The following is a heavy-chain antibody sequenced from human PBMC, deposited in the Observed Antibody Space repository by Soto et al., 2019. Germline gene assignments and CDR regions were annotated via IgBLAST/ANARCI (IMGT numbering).Heavy chain of an antibody. J-gene: IGHJ4*02. D-gene: IGHD5-12*01. CDR3: ARLDGYDHYFGY. CDR1: GGSISSHY. V-gene: IGHV4-59*08. CDR2: IYYSGST. Sequence: QVKLQGSGPGLVKPSETLSLTCTVSGGSISSHYWSWIRQPPGQGLEWIGYIYYSGSTNYNPSLKGRGTISVDTSKSQFSLRLSSVTAADTAVYFCARLDGYDHYFGYWGQGALVTVSS.